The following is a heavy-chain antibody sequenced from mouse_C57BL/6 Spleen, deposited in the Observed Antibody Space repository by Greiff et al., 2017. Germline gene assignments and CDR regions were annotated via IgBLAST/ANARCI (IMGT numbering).Heavy chain of an antibody. CDR3: AAGDYYGSSYPFAY. Sequence: QVQLKQPGAELVKPGASVKLSCKASGYTFTSYWMHWVKQRPGQGLEWIGMIHPNSGSTNYNEKFKSKATLTVDKSSSTAYMQLSSLTSEDSAVYYGAAGDYYGSSYPFAYWGQGTLVTVSA. CDR1: GYTFTSYW. V-gene: IGHV1-64*01. J-gene: IGHJ3*01. D-gene: IGHD1-1*01. CDR2: IHPNSGST.